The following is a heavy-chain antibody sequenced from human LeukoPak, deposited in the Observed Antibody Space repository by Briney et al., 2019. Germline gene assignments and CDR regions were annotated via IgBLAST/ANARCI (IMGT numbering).Heavy chain of an antibody. CDR1: GFTFSSSS. CDR2: ISSSSTYI. Sequence: GGSLRLSCAASGFTFSSSSMNWVRQAPGKGLEWVSSISSSSTYIYYADSVKGRFTISRDNSKNTLYLQMNSLRAEDTAVYYCARDGLICSGGSCYSGLDNWFDPWGQGTLVTVSS. J-gene: IGHJ5*02. CDR3: ARDGLICSGGSCYSGLDNWFDP. V-gene: IGHV3-21*01. D-gene: IGHD2-15*01.